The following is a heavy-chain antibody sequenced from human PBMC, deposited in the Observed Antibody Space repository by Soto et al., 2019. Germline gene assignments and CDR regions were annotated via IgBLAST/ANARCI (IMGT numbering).Heavy chain of an antibody. Sequence: SETLSLTCTVSGGSISSSSYYWGWIRQPPGKGLEWIGSIYYSGSTYYNPSLKSRVTISVDTSKNQFSLKLSSVTAADTAVYYCASLPYYYDSSGSFEYWGQGTLVTVSS. V-gene: IGHV4-39*01. CDR2: IYYSGST. CDR3: ASLPYYYDSSGSFEY. CDR1: GGSISSSSYY. J-gene: IGHJ4*02. D-gene: IGHD3-22*01.